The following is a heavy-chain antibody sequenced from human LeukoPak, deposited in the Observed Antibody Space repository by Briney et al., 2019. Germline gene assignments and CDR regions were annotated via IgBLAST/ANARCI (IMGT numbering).Heavy chain of an antibody. J-gene: IGHJ4*02. D-gene: IGHD1-26*01. Sequence: GGSLRLSCAASGVTFSNAWISWVRQAPGTGLEWVGRIKSKTDGGTTDYAAPAKGRFTISRDDSKNTLYLQMNSLKTEDTAVYYCTTVRGELLDYWGQGTLVTVSS. CDR1: GVTFSNAW. CDR2: IKSKTDGGTT. V-gene: IGHV3-15*01. CDR3: TTVRGELLDY.